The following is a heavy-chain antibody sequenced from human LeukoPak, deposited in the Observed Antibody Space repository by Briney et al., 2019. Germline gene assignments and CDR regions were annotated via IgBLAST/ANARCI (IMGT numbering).Heavy chain of an antibody. CDR1: GFTFSSYA. CDR3: AKVANQSPLFYNWFDP. CDR2: ISGSGGST. V-gene: IGHV3-23*01. Sequence: PGGSLRLSCAASGFTFSSYAMSWVRQAPGKGLEWVSAISGSGGSTYYADSVKGRFTISRDNSKNTLYLQMNSLRAEDTAVYYCAKVANQSPLFYNWFDPWGQGTLVTVSS. J-gene: IGHJ5*02.